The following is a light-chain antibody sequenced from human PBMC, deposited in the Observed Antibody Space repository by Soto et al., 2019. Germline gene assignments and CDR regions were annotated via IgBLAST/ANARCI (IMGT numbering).Light chain of an antibody. V-gene: IGKV3-20*01. J-gene: IGKJ1*01. Sequence: EIVLTQSPGTLSLSPGERATLSCRASQSVSSTYLIWYQQKPGQAPRLLIYGASSRATGVPDRFSGSGSGTEFTLTISSLQPDDSATYYCQQYDTFWTFGQGTKVDIK. CDR3: QQYDTFWT. CDR1: QSVSSTY. CDR2: GAS.